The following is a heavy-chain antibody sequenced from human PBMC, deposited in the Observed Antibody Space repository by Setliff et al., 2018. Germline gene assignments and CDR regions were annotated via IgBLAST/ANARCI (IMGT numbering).Heavy chain of an antibody. Sequence: PGGSLRLSCVVSGFSFSNYGMTWVRQAPGKGLEWISYISASGGTTYYADSVKGRFTTSSDNSKNTLYLQMNSLRAEDTARYYCAKGKGPQPRPSLDYWGQGTLVTVSS. CDR3: AKGKGPQPRPSLDY. V-gene: IGHV3-23*01. CDR1: GFSFSNYG. J-gene: IGHJ4*02. CDR2: ISASGGTT.